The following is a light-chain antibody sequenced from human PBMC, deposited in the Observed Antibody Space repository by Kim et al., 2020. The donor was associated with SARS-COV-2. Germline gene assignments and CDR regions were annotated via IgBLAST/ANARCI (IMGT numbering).Light chain of an antibody. CDR3: QSADSSDTVI. J-gene: IGLJ2*01. CDR2: KDT. CDR1: SLSKKD. Sequence: VSPGQTAKITCSGDSLSKKDSYWYQQKPGQAPIILIYKDTERPSGIPERFSGSRSGTTVTLSISGVQAEDEGDYYCQSADSSDTVIFGGGTQLTVL. V-gene: IGLV3-25*03.